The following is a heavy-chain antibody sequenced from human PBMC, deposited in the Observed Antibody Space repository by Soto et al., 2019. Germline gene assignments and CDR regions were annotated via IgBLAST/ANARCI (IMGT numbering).Heavy chain of an antibody. CDR3: ARGAKIAAAGSNNY. D-gene: IGHD6-13*01. CDR2: IIPIFGTA. Sequence: GASVKVSCKASGGTFSSYAISWVRQAPGQGLEWMGGIIPIFGTANYAQKFQGRVTITADESTSTAYMELSSLRSEDTAVYYCARGAKIAAAGSNNYWGQGTLVTVSS. CDR1: GGTFSSYA. J-gene: IGHJ4*02. V-gene: IGHV1-69*13.